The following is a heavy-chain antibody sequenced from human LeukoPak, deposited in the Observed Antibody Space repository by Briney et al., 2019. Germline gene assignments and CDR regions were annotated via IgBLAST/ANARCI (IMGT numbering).Heavy chain of an antibody. CDR3: ARVSYHYDSSGSKWVSFDY. CDR1: GGSISSYY. CDR2: IYYSGST. J-gene: IGHJ4*02. V-gene: IGHV4-59*01. Sequence: PSETLSLTCTVSGGSISSYYWSWIRQPPGKGLVWVGYIYYSGSTNYNPSLKSRVTISVGMSKNQFSLKLSSVIAADTAVYYCARVSYHYDSSGSKWVSFDYWGQGTLVTVSS. D-gene: IGHD3-22*01.